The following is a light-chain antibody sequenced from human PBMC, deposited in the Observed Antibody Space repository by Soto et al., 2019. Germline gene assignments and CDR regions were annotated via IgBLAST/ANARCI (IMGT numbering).Light chain of an antibody. CDR3: QQFNYWPPIT. V-gene: IGKV3-11*01. CDR2: AAS. J-gene: IGKJ5*01. CDR1: QSVSNY. Sequence: DIVLTQSPAPLSFSPGERVTLSCRSSQSVSNYLAWYQQKPGQAPRLLVSAASNRATGIPARFSACGAGTEFTLTISSLQSEDFAVYYCQQFNYWPPITLGQGTRLEIK.